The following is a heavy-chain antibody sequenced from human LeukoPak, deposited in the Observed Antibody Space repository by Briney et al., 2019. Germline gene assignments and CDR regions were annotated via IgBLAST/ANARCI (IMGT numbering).Heavy chain of an antibody. CDR3: ARVLRYYYYMDV. CDR2: IYYSGST. J-gene: IGHJ6*03. CDR1: GGSISSYY. V-gene: IGHV4-59*01. Sequence: SETLSHTCTVSGGSISSYYWSWIRHPPGRGLEWIGYIYYSGSTNYNPSLKSRVTISVDTSKNQFSLKLSSVTAADTAVYYCARVLRYYYYMDVWGKGTTVTVSS.